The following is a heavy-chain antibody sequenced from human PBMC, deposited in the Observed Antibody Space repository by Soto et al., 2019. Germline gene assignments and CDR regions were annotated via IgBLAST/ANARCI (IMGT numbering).Heavy chain of an antibody. V-gene: IGHV3-23*01. CDR3: VPLCRYCSTTTPS. CDR2: ISGNGGDYT. J-gene: IGHJ4*01. CDR1: GFTFSSYA. D-gene: IGHD2-2*01. Sequence: GGSLRLSCAASGFTFSSYAMSWVRQAPRKGLEWVSAISGNGGDYTYYADSVKGRFTISRDNSKNTLYLQMNSLRAEDTAVYYCVPLCRYCSTTTPSWGQGTLVTVSS.